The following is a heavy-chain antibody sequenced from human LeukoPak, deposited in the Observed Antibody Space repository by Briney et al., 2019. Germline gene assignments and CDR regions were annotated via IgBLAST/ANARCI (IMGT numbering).Heavy chain of an antibody. CDR2: IFCSGST. CDR3: ARRRAEGGSNGHYNWFDP. J-gene: IGHJ5*02. V-gene: IGHV4-59*01. CDR1: GGSLRSYY. D-gene: IGHD6-13*01. Sequence: PSETLSFTCTVSGGSLRSYYWSWIRQPPGKGLEWIGYIFCSGSTNYNPSLKSRVTMSVDTSRNQFSLRLSSVTAADTAVYYCARRRAEGGSNGHYNWFDPWGQGILVTVSS.